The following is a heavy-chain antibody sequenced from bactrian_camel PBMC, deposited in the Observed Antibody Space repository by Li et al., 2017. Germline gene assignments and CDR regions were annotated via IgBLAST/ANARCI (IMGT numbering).Heavy chain of an antibody. J-gene: IGHJ4*01. CDR3: AAGAYCAYCQRGWCEVYHD. D-gene: IGHD6*01. Sequence: QLVESGGGSVQAGESRRLSCVTSGYTSTTSCVAWVRQAPGKQREGVATVDKRGELTYADFVKGRFTISKDRFNNNLYLQMNSLEPGDTSRYYCAAGAYCAYCQRGWCEVYHDWGKGTQVTVS. CDR2: VDKRGELT. V-gene: IGHV3S1*01. CDR1: GYTSTTSC.